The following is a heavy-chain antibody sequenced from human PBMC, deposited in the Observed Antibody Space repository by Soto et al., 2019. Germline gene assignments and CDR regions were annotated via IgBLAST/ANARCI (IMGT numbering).Heavy chain of an antibody. J-gene: IGHJ4*02. V-gene: IGHV1-2*04. Sequence: AASVKVSCKASGYTFTGYYMHWVRQAPGQGLEWMGWINPNSGGTNYAQKFQGWVTMTRDTSISTAYMELSRLRSDDTAVYYCARTSCSSTSCYRDLAFDYWGQGTLVTVSS. CDR3: ARTSCSSTSCYRDLAFDY. D-gene: IGHD2-2*01. CDR1: GYTFTGYY. CDR2: INPNSGGT.